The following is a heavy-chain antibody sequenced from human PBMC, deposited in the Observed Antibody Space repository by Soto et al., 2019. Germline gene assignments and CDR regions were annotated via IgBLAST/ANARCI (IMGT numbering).Heavy chain of an antibody. V-gene: IGHV3-74*01. CDR2: INSDGSST. CDR1: GFTFSSYW. D-gene: IGHD2-2*02. J-gene: IGHJ6*02. Sequence: GGSLRLSCAASGFTFSSYWMHWVRQAPGKGLVWVSRINSDGSSTSYADSVKGRFTISRDNAKNTLYLQMNSPRAEDTAVSYCAREGYCSSTSCYTFYYCGMDVWGQGTTVTVSS. CDR3: AREGYCSSTSCYTFYYCGMDV.